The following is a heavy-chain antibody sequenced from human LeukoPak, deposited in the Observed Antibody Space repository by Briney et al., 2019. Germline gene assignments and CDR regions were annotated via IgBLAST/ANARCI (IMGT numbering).Heavy chain of an antibody. CDR3: AKGGYYGSGELDY. CDR2: TVGSGPDT. Sequence: GGSLRLSCAASGFTFTNYAMSWVRQTPGKGLEWVSATVGSGPDTYHADSVKGRFTVSRDNSKNTLYLQMHSLRAEDTAVYYCAKGGYYGSGELDYWGQGTLVAVSS. D-gene: IGHD3-10*01. CDR1: GFTFTNYA. V-gene: IGHV3-23*01. J-gene: IGHJ4*02.